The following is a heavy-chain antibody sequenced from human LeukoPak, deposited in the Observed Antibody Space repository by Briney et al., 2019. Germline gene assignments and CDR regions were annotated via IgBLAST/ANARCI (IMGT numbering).Heavy chain of an antibody. CDR1: GYSITNYW. Sequence: GESLKISCKGSGYSITNYWIAWVRQMPGKGLEWMGIIYPADSDIRYSPSFQGQVTISADKSISTAYLQWSSLKASDTAMYYCARRDGYCSSTSCYADYYYGMDVWGQGTTVTVSS. J-gene: IGHJ6*02. CDR2: IYPADSDI. V-gene: IGHV5-51*01. CDR3: ARRDGYCSSTSCYADYYYGMDV. D-gene: IGHD2-2*01.